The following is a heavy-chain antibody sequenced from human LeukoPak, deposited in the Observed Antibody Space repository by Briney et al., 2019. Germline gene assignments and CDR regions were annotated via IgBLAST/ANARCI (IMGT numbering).Heavy chain of an antibody. J-gene: IGHJ4*02. CDR1: GYTFTSYG. V-gene: IGHV1-18*01. CDR2: ISAYNGNT. Sequence: ASVKVSCKASGYTFTSYGISWVRQAPGQGLEWMGWISAYNGNTNYAQKLQGRVTMTTDTSTSTAYMELRSLRSDDTAVYYCASFRQEFGESSGGFLFDYWGQGTLVTVSS. CDR3: ASFRQEFGESSGGFLFDY. D-gene: IGHD3-10*01.